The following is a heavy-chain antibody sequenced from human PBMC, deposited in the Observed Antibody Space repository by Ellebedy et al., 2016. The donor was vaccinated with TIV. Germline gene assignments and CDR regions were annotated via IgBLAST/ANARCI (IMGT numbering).Heavy chain of an antibody. Sequence: GGSLRLSCAASGFTLSSYWMSWVRQAPGKGLEWVANINRDGSEKYYVDSVKGRFSISRDNAKNSLYLQMNSLRAEDTAVYYCARAVGGSSSLWGQGTLVTVSS. V-gene: IGHV3-7*03. CDR1: GFTLSSYW. CDR3: ARAVGGSSSL. D-gene: IGHD6-13*01. J-gene: IGHJ4*02. CDR2: INRDGSEK.